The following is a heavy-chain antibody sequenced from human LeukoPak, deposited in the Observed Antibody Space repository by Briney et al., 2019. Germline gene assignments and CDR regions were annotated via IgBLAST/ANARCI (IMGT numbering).Heavy chain of an antibody. CDR3: ARVLIVVGRRYGMDV. Sequence: GGSLRLSCAASGFTFSSYAMQWVRQAPGKGLEGLAVISYDGSHKYSAAPEKGRFTISRDNCKNTLYLQMNSLRAEDTAVYYCARVLIVVGRRYGMDVWGQGTTVTVSS. CDR1: GFTFSSYA. CDR2: ISYDGSHK. V-gene: IGHV3-30-3*01. J-gene: IGHJ6*02. D-gene: IGHD3-22*01.